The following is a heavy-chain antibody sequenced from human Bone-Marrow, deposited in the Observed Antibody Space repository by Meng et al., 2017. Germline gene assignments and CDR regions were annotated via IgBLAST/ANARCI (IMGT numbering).Heavy chain of an antibody. J-gene: IGHJ4*02. CDR1: GFTFSSYW. CDR3: ATGVGY. CDR2: INSDGTTT. Sequence: LKISCAASGFTFSSYWMYWVRQAPGKGLVWISRINSDGTTTTYADSVKGRFTISRDNAKNTLYLQMNSLRVEDTAVYYCATGVGYWGQGTLVTVSS. V-gene: IGHV3-74*01. D-gene: IGHD7-27*01.